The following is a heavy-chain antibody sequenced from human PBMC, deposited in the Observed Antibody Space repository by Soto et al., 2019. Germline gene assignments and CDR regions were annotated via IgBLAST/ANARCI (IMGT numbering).Heavy chain of an antibody. CDR2: INHSGST. J-gene: IGHJ5*02. Sequence: PSETLSLTCAVYGGSFSDYYWSWIRQPPGKGLEWIGEINHSGSTNYNPSLKSRVTISVDTSKNQFSLKLNSVTAADTAVYYCARVHAIAAAGPGWLSPWGQGTLVTVSS. V-gene: IGHV4-34*01. CDR1: GGSFSDYY. CDR3: ARVHAIAAAGPGWLSP. D-gene: IGHD6-13*01.